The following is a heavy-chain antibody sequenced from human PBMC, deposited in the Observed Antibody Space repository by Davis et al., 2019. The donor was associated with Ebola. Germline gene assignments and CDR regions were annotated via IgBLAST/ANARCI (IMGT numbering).Heavy chain of an antibody. CDR3: ARVRGTGDPDY. V-gene: IGHV3-33*01. CDR1: GLTFSSYG. D-gene: IGHD7-27*01. Sequence: GESLKISCAASGLTFSSYGMHWVRQAPGKGLEWVAVIWYDGSNKYYADSVKGRFTISRDNSKNTLYLQMNSLRAEDTAVYYCARVRGTGDPDYWGQGTLVTVSS. J-gene: IGHJ4*02. CDR2: IWYDGSNK.